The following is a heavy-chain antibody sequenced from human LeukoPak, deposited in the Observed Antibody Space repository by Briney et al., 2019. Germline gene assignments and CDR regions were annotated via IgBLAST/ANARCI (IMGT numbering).Heavy chain of an antibody. CDR1: GLTFSNYD. V-gene: IGHV3-30*03. CDR3: AAYHVSHSESGY. D-gene: IGHD1-14*01. J-gene: IGHJ4*02. Sequence: PGRSLRLSCVASGLTFSNYDMHWVRQAPGKGLEWVTEIDGSNKHYVDSVKGRFTISRDNSKNTLYLQMNSLSAEDTAVYYCAAYHVSHSESGYWGQGTLVTVSS. CDR2: IDGSNK.